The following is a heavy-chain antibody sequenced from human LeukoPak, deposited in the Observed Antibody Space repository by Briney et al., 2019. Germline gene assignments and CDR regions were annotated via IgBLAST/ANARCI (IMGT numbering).Heavy chain of an antibody. J-gene: IGHJ4*02. CDR2: TDSYGSEI. Sequence: GGSLRLSCAASGSTFSSYWMTWVRQAPGKGLEWVANTDSYGSEIYYVDSVKGRFTISRDNAKKSIYLEMNNLRVEDTAVYYCVRDDWGPAEGWGPGTLVTVSS. CDR3: VRDDWGPAEG. CDR1: GSTFSSYW. D-gene: IGHD3-16*01. V-gene: IGHV3-7*03.